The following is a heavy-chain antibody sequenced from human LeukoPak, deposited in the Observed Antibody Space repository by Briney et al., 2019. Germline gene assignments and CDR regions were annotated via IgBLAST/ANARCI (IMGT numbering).Heavy chain of an antibody. CDR3: TTKVIRGNSGDDYDD. CDR2: ISSDGNDK. V-gene: IGHV3-30*03. CDR1: GVTFSSYG. J-gene: IGHJ4*02. D-gene: IGHD5-12*01. Sequence: GGSLRLSCAASGVTFSSYGMHWVRRAPGKGLEWVALISSDGNDKLYGDSVKGRFTTSRDDSKSTLYLQMNSLRAEDTAVYYCTTKVIRGNSGDDYDDWGQGTLVTVSS.